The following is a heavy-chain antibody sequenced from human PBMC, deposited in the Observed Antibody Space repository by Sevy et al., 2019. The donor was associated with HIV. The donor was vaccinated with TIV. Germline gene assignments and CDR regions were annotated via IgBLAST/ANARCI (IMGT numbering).Heavy chain of an antibody. D-gene: IGHD3-10*01. CDR3: ARDSIPMVQGVIITPYYYGMDV. CDR2: VSAYTGNT. CDR1: GYTFSNYG. Sequence: ASGKVSCKASGYTFSNYGISWVRQAPGQGLEWMGWVSAYTGNTNYAQKFQGRVTMTTDTSTRTAYMELRSLRSDDTAGYYCARDSIPMVQGVIITPYYYGMDVCGQGTTVTVSS. J-gene: IGHJ6*02. V-gene: IGHV1-18*01.